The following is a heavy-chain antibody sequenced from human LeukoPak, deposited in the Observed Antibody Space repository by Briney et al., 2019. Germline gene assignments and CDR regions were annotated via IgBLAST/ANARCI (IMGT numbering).Heavy chain of an antibody. CDR3: ATGDVVVPTAAQRPLDY. D-gene: IGHD2-2*01. CDR1: AGSIRGSSFF. CDR2: IYYSGST. V-gene: IGHV4-39*01. J-gene: IGHJ4*02. Sequence: NSSETLYLTCTVSAGSIRGSSFFWDWIRQPPGKGLEWIGSIYYSGSTYYNPSLKSRVTMSIDTPKNQFSLNLSSVTAADTAVYYCATGDVVVPTAAQRPLDYWGQGTLVTVSS.